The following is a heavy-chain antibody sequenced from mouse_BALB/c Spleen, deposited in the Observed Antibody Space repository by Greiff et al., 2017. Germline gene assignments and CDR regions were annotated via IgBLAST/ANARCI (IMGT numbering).Heavy chain of an antibody. Sequence: EVQRVESGGGLVKPGGSLKLSCAASGFTFSSYAMSWVRQSPEKRLEWVAEISSGGSYTYYPDTVTGRFTISRDNAKNTLYLEMSSLRSEDTAMYYCAREHGNYSYAMDYWGQGTSVTVSS. CDR1: GFTFSSYA. J-gene: IGHJ4*01. D-gene: IGHD2-1*01. CDR3: AREHGNYSYAMDY. V-gene: IGHV5-9-4*01. CDR2: ISSGGSYT.